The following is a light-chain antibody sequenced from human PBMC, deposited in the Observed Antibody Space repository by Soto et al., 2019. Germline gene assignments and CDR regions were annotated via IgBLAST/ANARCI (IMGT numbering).Light chain of an antibody. J-gene: IGKJ5*01. CDR1: QSVSSRN. Sequence: ESVLTQTPGTLSLSPGERATLSCRASQSVSSRNLAWYQQKPGQAPRLIIYGASNRASGIPDKFSGGGSGTDFTLTISRLEPEDFAVYYCQQYGGSPPISFGQGTRLDIK. V-gene: IGKV3-20*01. CDR2: GAS. CDR3: QQYGGSPPIS.